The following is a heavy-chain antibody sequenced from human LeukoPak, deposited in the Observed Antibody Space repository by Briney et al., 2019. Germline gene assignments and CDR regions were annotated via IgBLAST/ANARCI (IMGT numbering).Heavy chain of an antibody. D-gene: IGHD3-10*01. CDR1: GGSSTNYF. J-gene: IGHJ5*02. CDR3: ARRGPPRTMLRGVKSGWFDP. V-gene: IGHV4-34*01. CDR2: INRSAST. Sequence: SETLSLTCVLYGGSSTNYFWSWIRQPPGKGLEWIGEINRSASTNYNPSLKSRVTISIDTSKNQFSLKLSSVTAADTAVYYCARRGPPRTMLRGVKSGWFDPWSQGTLVTVSS.